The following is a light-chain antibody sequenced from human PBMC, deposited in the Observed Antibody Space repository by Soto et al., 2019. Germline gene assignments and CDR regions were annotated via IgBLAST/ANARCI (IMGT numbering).Light chain of an antibody. CDR1: SNDVGSYNL. V-gene: IGLV2-23*01. CDR2: EGS. Sequence: QSALTQPASVSGSPGQSITISCTGTSNDVGSYNLVSWYQHHPGKAPKLMIYEGSKRPSGVSNRFSGSKSGNTASLTISGLQAEDEADYYCCSNAGSSLYVFGTGTKVTVL. J-gene: IGLJ1*01. CDR3: CSNAGSSLYV.